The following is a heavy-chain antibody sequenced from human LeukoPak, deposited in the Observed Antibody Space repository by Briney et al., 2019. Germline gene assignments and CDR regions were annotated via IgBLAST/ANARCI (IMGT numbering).Heavy chain of an antibody. CDR2: ISGSGGST. CDR1: GFTFSSYA. J-gene: IGHJ4*02. D-gene: IGHD3-10*01. V-gene: IGHV3-23*01. Sequence: GGSLRLSCAASGFTFSSYAMSWVRQAPGKGLEWVSAISGSGGSTYYADSVEGRFTISRDNSKNTLYLQMNSLRAEDTAVYYCAKYYGSGSRLTYYFIDYWGQGTLVTVSS. CDR3: AKYYGSGSRLTYYFIDY.